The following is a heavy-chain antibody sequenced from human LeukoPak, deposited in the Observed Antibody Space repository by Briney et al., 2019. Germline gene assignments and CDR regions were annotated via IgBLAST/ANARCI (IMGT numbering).Heavy chain of an antibody. CDR3: ARGFWNAYFDY. V-gene: IGHV4-38-2*02. CDR1: GYSISSAYY. D-gene: IGHD3-3*01. Sequence: SETLSLTCNVSGYSISSAYYWAWIRQPPGKGLECIGTFYHSGTYYNPSLKSRVTISIGTSENQFSLKVRSVTAADTAVYYCARGFWNAYFDYWGQGTLVTVSS. J-gene: IGHJ4*02. CDR2: FYHSGT.